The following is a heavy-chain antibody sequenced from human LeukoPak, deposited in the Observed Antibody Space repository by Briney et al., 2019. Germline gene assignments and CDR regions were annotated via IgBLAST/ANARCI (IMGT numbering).Heavy chain of an antibody. CDR3: AKEEGSCSRASCPGNY. V-gene: IGHV3-53*01. J-gene: IGHJ4*02. CDR2: LSSGDNT. D-gene: IGHD2-2*01. Sequence: PGGSLRLSCAASGFSVNSYYMSWVRQAPGRGLEWVSALSSGDNTHYADSVKGRFTISRDNSKNTLYLQMNSLRTEDTAVYYCAKEEGSCSRASCPGNYWGQGSLVTVSS. CDR1: GFSVNSYY.